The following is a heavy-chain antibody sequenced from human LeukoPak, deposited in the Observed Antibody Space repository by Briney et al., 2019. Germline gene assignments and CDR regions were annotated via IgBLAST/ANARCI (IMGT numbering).Heavy chain of an antibody. CDR2: ISGSDGNT. CDR1: GFTFSTDV. V-gene: IGHV3-23*01. CDR3: AKVSGRIQIWPQPFGDGMDV. Sequence: PGGSLRLSCAASGFTFSTDVMSWVRQAPGKGLECVSAISGSDGNTYYADSVKGRFTISRDNSKNMLYLQMNSLRAEDTAVYYCAKVSGRIQIWPQPFGDGMDVWGQGTTVTVSS. D-gene: IGHD3-10*01. J-gene: IGHJ6*02.